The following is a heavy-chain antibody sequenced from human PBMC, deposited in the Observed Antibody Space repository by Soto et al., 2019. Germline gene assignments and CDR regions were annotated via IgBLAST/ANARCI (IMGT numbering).Heavy chain of an antibody. D-gene: IGHD3-10*01. CDR3: AKYTSADDY. CDR2: INQDGSQR. CDR1: GFTFRDYW. Sequence: EVQLVESGGGLVQRGGSLRLSCAGSGFTFRDYWMNWVRQAPGKGLEWVANINQDGSQRYYVDSVKGRFTISRDNAKNSLNLEMNSLRAEDTAVYSCAKYTSADDYWGQGTLVTVSS. V-gene: IGHV3-7*01. J-gene: IGHJ4*02.